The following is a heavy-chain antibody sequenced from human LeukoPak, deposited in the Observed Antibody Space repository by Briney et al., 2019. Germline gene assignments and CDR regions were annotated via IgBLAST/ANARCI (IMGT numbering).Heavy chain of an antibody. CDR3: AITGPHYYGSGSPFDY. CDR1: GGSFSGYY. Sequence: SETLSLTCAVYGGSFSGYYWSWIRQPPGKGLEWIGDINHSGSTNFNPSLKRRVIISVDTSKNQFSLKVNSVTAADTAIYYCAITGPHYYGSGSPFDYWGQGTLVTVSS. J-gene: IGHJ4*02. CDR2: INHSGST. V-gene: IGHV4-34*01. D-gene: IGHD3-10*01.